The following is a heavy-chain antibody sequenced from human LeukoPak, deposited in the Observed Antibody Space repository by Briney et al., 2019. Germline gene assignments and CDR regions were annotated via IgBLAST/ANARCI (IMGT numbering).Heavy chain of an antibody. Sequence: SETLSLTCTVSGGSISSCYWSWIRQSPGKGPEWIGEIHHDGSTNYNPSLMSRVTISVDTSKNQFSLDLTSVTAADAAVYYCARLIRDYRQYYFDFWGQGTLVTVSS. CDR1: GGSISSCY. CDR2: IHHDGST. V-gene: IGHV4-34*01. CDR3: ARLIRDYRQYYFDF. J-gene: IGHJ4*02. D-gene: IGHD4-11*01.